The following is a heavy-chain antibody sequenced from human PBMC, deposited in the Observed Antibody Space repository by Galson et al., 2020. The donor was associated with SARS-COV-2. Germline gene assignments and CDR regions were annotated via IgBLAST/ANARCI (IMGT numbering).Heavy chain of an antibody. J-gene: IGHJ3*02. Sequence: GGSLRLSCAASGFTFSNAWMSWVRQAPGKGLEWVGRIKSKTDGGTTDYAAPVKGRFTISRDDSKNTLYLQMNSLKTEDTAVYYCTTVQPYYDRGPRAFDIWGQGTMVTVSS. V-gene: IGHV3-15*01. CDR3: TTVQPYYDRGPRAFDI. CDR2: IKSKTDGGTT. D-gene: IGHD3-22*01. CDR1: GFTFSNAW.